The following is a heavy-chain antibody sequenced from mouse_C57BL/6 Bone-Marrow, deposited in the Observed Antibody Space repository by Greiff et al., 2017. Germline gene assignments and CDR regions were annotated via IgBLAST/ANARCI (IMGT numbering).Heavy chain of an antibody. CDR2: INPSNGGT. V-gene: IGHV1-53*01. CDR3: ARGAFYYGNADYYAMDY. J-gene: IGHJ4*01. Sequence: QVQLQQPGTELVKPGASVTLSCKASGYTFTSYWMHWVKQRPGQGLEWIGNINPSNGGTNYTEKFKSKATLTVDKSSSTAYMQLSSLTSEDSAVYYCARGAFYYGNADYYAMDYWGQGTSVTVSS. CDR1: GYTFTSYW. D-gene: IGHD2-1*01.